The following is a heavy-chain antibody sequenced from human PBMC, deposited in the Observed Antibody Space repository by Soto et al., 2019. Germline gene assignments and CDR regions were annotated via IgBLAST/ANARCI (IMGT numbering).Heavy chain of an antibody. Sequence: HPGGSLRLSCAASGFTFSSYWMSWVRQAPGKGLEWVANIKQDGSEKYYVDSVKGRFTISRDNAKNSLYLQMNSLRAEDTAVYYCARDYYYGSGSYYRFDPWGQGTLVTVSS. CDR2: IKQDGSEK. V-gene: IGHV3-7*03. D-gene: IGHD3-10*01. CDR3: ARDYYYGSGSYYRFDP. CDR1: GFTFSSYW. J-gene: IGHJ5*02.